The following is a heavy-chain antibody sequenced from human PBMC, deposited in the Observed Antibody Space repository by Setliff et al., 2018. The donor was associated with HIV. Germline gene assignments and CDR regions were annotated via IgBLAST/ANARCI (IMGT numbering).Heavy chain of an antibody. Sequence: SETLSLTCAVSGYSISSGYYWGWIRQPPGKGLEWIGTIYHSGSTYYNPSLKSRVTISVDTSKNQFSLRLSSVTAADSAVYYCAREDYYYYGMDVWGQGTTVTVSS. V-gene: IGHV4-38-2*02. CDR3: AREDYYYYGMDV. CDR2: IYHSGST. CDR1: GYSISSGYY. J-gene: IGHJ6*02.